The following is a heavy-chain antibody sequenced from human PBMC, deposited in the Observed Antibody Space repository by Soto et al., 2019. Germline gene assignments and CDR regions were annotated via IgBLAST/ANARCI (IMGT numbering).Heavy chain of an antibody. CDR1: GGSISSSNW. CDR3: ARRWGEGRVDY. Sequence: QVQLQESGPGLVKPSGTLSLTCAVSGGSISSSNWWSWVRQPPGKGLQWIGEIYHSGSTNYIPSLTSRVTISVDQPRNQSSLKRSSVTAAHTGVYYCARRWGEGRVDYWGQGTLVPVSS. D-gene: IGHD3-10*01. J-gene: IGHJ4*02. CDR2: IYHSGST. V-gene: IGHV4-4*02.